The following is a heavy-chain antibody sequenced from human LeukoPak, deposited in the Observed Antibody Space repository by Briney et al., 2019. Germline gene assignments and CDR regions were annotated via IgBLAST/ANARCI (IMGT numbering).Heavy chain of an antibody. CDR2: INHSGST. V-gene: IGHV4-34*01. D-gene: IGHD4-23*01. CDR3: ARRPHGGNSRYYFDY. Sequence: SETLSLTCAVYGGSFSGYYWSWIRQPPGKGLEWIGEINHSGSTNYNPSLKSRVTISVDTSKNQFSLKLSSVTAADTAVYYCARRPHGGNSRYYFDYWGQGTLVTVSS. J-gene: IGHJ4*02. CDR1: GGSFSGYY.